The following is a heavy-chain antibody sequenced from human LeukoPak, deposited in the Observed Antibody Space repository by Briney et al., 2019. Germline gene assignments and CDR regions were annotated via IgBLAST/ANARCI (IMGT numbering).Heavy chain of an antibody. D-gene: IGHD1-26*01. CDR1: GFTFSSYD. J-gene: IGHJ3*02. CDR3: ARAYPGWGAFDI. CDR2: ISGSGGST. Sequence: PGGSLRLSCVASGFTFSSYDMTWVRQAPGKGLEWVAIISGSGGSTYSADSVKGRFTISRDNSKNTLYLQMNSLRAEDTAVYYCARAYPGWGAFDIWGQGTMVTVSS. V-gene: IGHV3-23*01.